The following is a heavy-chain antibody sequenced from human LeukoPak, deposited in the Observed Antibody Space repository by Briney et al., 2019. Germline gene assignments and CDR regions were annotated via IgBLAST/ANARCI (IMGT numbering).Heavy chain of an antibody. CDR3: ARPGVEDAFDI. V-gene: IGHV4-61*02. D-gene: IGHD7-27*01. CDR1: GGSISSGSYY. CDR2: IYTSGST. J-gene: IGHJ3*02. Sequence: SQTLSLTCTVSGGSISSGSYYGSWIRQPAGKGLEWIGRIYTSGSTNYNPSLKSRVTISVDTSKNQFSLKLSSVTAADTAVYYCARPGVEDAFDIWGQGTVVTVSS.